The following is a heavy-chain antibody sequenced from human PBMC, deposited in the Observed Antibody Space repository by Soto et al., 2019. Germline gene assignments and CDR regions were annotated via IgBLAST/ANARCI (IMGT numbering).Heavy chain of an antibody. Sequence: GGSLRLSCVASGFTFSSFEMNWIRQAPGKGPEWIAVINPSGRTISYADSVKGRFTISRDNAKNSLYLQMNSLRAEDTAVYYCARVPTPYSGSYWDWFDPWGQGTLVTVSS. CDR2: INPSGRTI. CDR1: GFTFSSFE. D-gene: IGHD1-26*01. CDR3: ARVPTPYSGSYWDWFDP. J-gene: IGHJ5*02. V-gene: IGHV3-48*03.